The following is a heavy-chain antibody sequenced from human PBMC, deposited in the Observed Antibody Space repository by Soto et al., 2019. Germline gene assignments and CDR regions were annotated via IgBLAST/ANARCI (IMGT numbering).Heavy chain of an antibody. Sequence: GGSLRLSCAASGFTFSSYWMHWVRQAPGKGLVWVSRINSDGSSTSYADSVKGRFTISRDNAKNTLYLQMNSLRAEDTAVYYCARGELWLPDYYYYYMDVWGKGTTVTVSS. D-gene: IGHD5-18*01. J-gene: IGHJ6*03. V-gene: IGHV3-74*01. CDR2: INSDGSST. CDR3: ARGELWLPDYYYYYMDV. CDR1: GFTFSSYW.